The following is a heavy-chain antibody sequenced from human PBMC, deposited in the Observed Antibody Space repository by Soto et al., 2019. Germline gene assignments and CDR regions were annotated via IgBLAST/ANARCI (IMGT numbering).Heavy chain of an antibody. D-gene: IGHD6-19*01. V-gene: IGHV3-11*01. CDR1: GFTLSDYY. CDR2: ISSSATII. J-gene: IGHJ6*03. CDR3: ARAVKQWLVGGDYYYYYMDV. Sequence: QVQLVESGGGLVKPGGSLRLSCEASGFTLSDYYMTWIRQAPGKGLEWISYISSSATIIYYADSVKGRFTISRDNAKTSLYLQMNSLGADDTAVYYCARAVKQWLVGGDYYYYYMDVWGKGTTVTVSS.